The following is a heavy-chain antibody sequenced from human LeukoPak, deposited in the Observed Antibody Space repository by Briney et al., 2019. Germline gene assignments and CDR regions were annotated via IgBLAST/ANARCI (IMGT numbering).Heavy chain of an antibody. Sequence: SVKVSCKASGGTFSSYAISWVRQAPGQGLEWMGRIIPIFGTANYAQKFQGRVTITTDESTSTAYMELSSLRSEDTAVYYRAREVGYCSGGSCYHVDGYWGQGTLVTVSS. D-gene: IGHD2-15*01. CDR2: IIPIFGTA. CDR1: GGTFSSYA. V-gene: IGHV1-69*05. J-gene: IGHJ4*02. CDR3: AREVGYCSGGSCYHVDGY.